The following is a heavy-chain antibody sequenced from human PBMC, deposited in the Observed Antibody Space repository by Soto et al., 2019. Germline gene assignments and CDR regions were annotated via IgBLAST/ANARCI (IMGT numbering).Heavy chain of an antibody. D-gene: IGHD4-17*01. CDR2: INHSGSN. V-gene: IGHV4-34*01. J-gene: IGHJ4*02. CDR1: GGSFSGYY. Sequence: SETLSLTCAVYGGSFSGYYWSWIRQPPGKGLERIGEINHSGSNNYNPSLKSRVTISVDTSKNQFSLKLSSVTAADTAVYYCARADRVTTVDYWGQGTLVTVSS. CDR3: ARADRVTTVDY.